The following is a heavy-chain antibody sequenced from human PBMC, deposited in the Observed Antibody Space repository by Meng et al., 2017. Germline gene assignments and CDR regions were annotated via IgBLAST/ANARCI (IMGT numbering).Heavy chain of an antibody. CDR2: ICTSASST. Sequence: EVQLLESGGGLVQPGGSLRLSCAASGFTFSSYPMSWVRQAPGKGLEWVSAICTSASSTYYADSVKGRFTISRDNSKNTLYLQMNSLRVEDTALYYCATDPYYDSSGPTAYWGQGTLVTVSS. J-gene: IGHJ4*02. V-gene: IGHV3-23*05. D-gene: IGHD3-22*01. CDR1: GFTFSSYP. CDR3: ATDPYYDSSGPTAY.